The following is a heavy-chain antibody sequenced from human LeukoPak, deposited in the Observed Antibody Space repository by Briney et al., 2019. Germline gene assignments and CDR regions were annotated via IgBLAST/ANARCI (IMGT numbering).Heavy chain of an antibody. V-gene: IGHV3-53*01. CDR1: GFAVSDSY. CDR2: IYSGGST. Sequence: GGSLRLSCAVSGFAVSDSYMTWVRQAPGKGLEWVSVIYSGGSTYYADSVKGRFTISRDNSKNTLYLQMNSLRAEDTAVYYCARVGSWYFSFDYWGQGTLVTVSS. J-gene: IGHJ4*02. CDR3: ARVGSWYFSFDY. D-gene: IGHD6-13*01.